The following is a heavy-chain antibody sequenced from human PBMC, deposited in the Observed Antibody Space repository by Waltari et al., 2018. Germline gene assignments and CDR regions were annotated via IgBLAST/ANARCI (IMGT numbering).Heavy chain of an antibody. Sequence: QVXLXQSGAXVKKPGASVTVSCKASGYTFTSYXSXWVRQATGQGLEWMGWXNPNSGNTGXXXXFXXRVTITRNTSISTXYXELSSLRSXDXAVYXCARQLSGSGSLNWGQXTXXTXSS. CDR1: GYTFTSYX. D-gene: IGHD3-10*01. J-gene: IGHJ4*02. CDR3: ARQLSGSGSLN. CDR2: XNPNSGNT. V-gene: IGHV1-8*03.